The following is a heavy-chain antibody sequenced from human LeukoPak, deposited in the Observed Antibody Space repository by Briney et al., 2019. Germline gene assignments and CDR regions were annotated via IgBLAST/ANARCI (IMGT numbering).Heavy chain of an antibody. V-gene: IGHV3-15*01. Sequence: GGSLRLSCAASGFTFSSYAMSWVRQAPGKGLEWVGRIKRKTDGGTTDYAAPVKGRFTISRDDSKNTLYLQMNSLKTEDTAVYYCTTLSVDTAMEPIDYWGQGTLVTVSS. CDR3: TTLSVDTAMEPIDY. CDR1: GFTFSSYA. D-gene: IGHD5-18*01. CDR2: IKRKTDGGTT. J-gene: IGHJ4*02.